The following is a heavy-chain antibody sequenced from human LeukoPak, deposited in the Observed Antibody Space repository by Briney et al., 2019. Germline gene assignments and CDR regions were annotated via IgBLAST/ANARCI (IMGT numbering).Heavy chain of an antibody. Sequence: GGSLRLSCAASGFTFSSYGMHWVRQAPGKGLEWVAVISYDGSNKYYADSVKCRFTISRDNSKNPLYLQMNSLRAEDTAVYYCAKDSERYCSSTSCYPFDYWGQGTLVTVSS. CDR1: GFTFSSYG. V-gene: IGHV3-30*18. J-gene: IGHJ4*02. D-gene: IGHD2-2*01. CDR3: AKDSERYCSSTSCYPFDY. CDR2: ISYDGSNK.